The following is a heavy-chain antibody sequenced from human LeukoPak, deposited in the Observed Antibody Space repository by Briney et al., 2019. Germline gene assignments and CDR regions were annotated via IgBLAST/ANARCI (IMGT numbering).Heavy chain of an antibody. CDR1: GFTFRNYW. CDR3: ASYGLGSPLYGMDV. V-gene: IGHV3-74*01. CDR2: ISNDGSTR. J-gene: IGHJ6*02. Sequence: GGSLRLSCAASGFTFRNYWMHWVRQGQGKGLVWVSRISNDGSTRHYADSVKGRFTISRDNSKNMMYLQMNSLRVEDTAVYYCASYGLGSPLYGMDVWGQGTTVTVSS. D-gene: IGHD3-10*01.